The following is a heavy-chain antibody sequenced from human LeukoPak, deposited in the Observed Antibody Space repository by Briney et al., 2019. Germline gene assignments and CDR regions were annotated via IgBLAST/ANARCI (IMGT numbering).Heavy chain of an antibody. D-gene: IGHD6-13*01. CDR2: INWNGGST. Sequence: PGGSLRLSCAASGFTFDDYGMSWVRQAPGKGLEWVSGINWNGGSTGYADSVKGRFTISRDNAKNSLYLQMNSLRAEDTAVYYCARDWRERSSWFLKLRYFDYWGQGTLVTVSS. CDR3: ARDWRERSSWFLKLRYFDY. CDR1: GFTFDDYG. V-gene: IGHV3-20*04. J-gene: IGHJ4*02.